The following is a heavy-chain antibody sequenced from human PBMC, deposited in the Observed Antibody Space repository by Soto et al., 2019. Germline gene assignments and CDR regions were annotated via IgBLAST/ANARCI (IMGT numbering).Heavy chain of an antibody. D-gene: IGHD2-15*01. CDR3: ARDLVVAGSGAFDI. Sequence: EVQLVESGGGLVQPGGSLRFSCAASGFTVSSNYMSWVRQAPGKGLEWVSVIYSGGSTYYADSVKGRFTISRDNSKNTLYLQMNSLRAEDTAVYYCARDLVVAGSGAFDIWGQGTMVTVSS. V-gene: IGHV3-66*01. CDR1: GFTVSSNY. J-gene: IGHJ3*02. CDR2: IYSGGST.